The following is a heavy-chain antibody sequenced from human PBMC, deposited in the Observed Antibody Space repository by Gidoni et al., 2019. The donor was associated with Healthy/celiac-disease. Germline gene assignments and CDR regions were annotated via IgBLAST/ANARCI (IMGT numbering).Heavy chain of an antibody. CDR1: GFPFSSYG. Sequence: EVQLLESGGGLVQPGGSLRLSCDASGFPFSSYGMRWVRQAPGQGLGLVSAISGSGGSTYYADAVKGRFTISRDNSKNTLYLQMNSLRAEDTAVYYCAKEGRFGELSDYYYYYMDVWGKGTTVTVSS. J-gene: IGHJ6*03. V-gene: IGHV3-23*01. CDR2: ISGSGGST. CDR3: AKEGRFGELSDYYYYYMDV. D-gene: IGHD3-10*01.